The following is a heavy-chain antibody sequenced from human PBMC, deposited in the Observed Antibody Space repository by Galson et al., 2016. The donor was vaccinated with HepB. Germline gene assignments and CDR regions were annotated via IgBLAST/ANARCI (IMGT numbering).Heavy chain of an antibody. D-gene: IGHD1-26*01. J-gene: IGHJ6*02. CDR2: IWNSGTI. V-gene: IGHV3-9*01. CDR1: GFIFDDYA. Sequence: SLRLSCAASGFIFDDYAMHWVRQAPGKGLEWVSCIWNSGTIGYADSVKGRFTISRDSAKNSLYLQMNTLRVEDTALYYCARDLLGGMDVWGQGTTVTVSS. CDR3: ARDLLGGMDV.